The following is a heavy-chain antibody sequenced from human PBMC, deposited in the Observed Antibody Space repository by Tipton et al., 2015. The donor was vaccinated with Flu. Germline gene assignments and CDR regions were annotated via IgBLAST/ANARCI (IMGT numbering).Heavy chain of an antibody. Sequence: TLSLTCTVSGGSISSSSYYWGWIRQPPGKGLEWIGSIYYSGSTYYNPSLKSRVTISVDTSKNQFSLKLSSVTAADTAVYYCARDRYSSGWYDYWGQGTPVTVSS. D-gene: IGHD6-19*01. J-gene: IGHJ4*02. V-gene: IGHV4-39*07. CDR2: IYYSGST. CDR1: GGSISSSSYY. CDR3: ARDRYSSGWYDY.